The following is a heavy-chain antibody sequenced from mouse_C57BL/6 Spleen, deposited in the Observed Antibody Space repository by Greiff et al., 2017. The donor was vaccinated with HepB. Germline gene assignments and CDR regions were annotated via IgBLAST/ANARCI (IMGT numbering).Heavy chain of an antibody. V-gene: IGHV14-4*01. D-gene: IGHD4-1*01. J-gene: IGHJ2*01. CDR1: GFNIKDDY. Sequence: EVKLQESGAELVRPGASVKLSCTASGFNIKDDYMHWVKQRPEQGLEWIGWIDPENGDTEYASKFQGKATITADTSSNTAYLQLSSLTSEDTAVYYCTRGGTDYWGQGTTLTVSS. CDR2: IDPENGDT. CDR3: TRGGTDY.